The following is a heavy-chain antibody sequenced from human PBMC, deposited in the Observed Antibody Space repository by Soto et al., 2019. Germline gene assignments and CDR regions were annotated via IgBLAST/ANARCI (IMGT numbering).Heavy chain of an antibody. CDR2: ISYDGSNK. D-gene: IGHD3-16*02. CDR3: AKCYYDYVWGSYRGYYYYYGMDV. V-gene: IGHV3-30*18. J-gene: IGHJ6*02. CDR1: GFTFSSYG. Sequence: QPGGSLRLSCAVSGFTFSSYGMHWVRQAPGKGLEWVAVISYDGSNKYYADSVKGRFTISRDNSKNTLYLQMNSLRAEDTAVYYCAKCYYDYVWGSYRGYYYYYGMDVWGQGTTVTV.